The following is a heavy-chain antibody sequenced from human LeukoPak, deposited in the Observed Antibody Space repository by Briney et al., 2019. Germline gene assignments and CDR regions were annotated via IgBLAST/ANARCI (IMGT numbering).Heavy chain of an antibody. J-gene: IGHJ4*02. V-gene: IGHV3-74*01. CDR2: INSDGSIT. D-gene: IGHD6-13*01. Sequence: PGGSLRLSCAASGFSFSSYWMHWVRQAPGKGLVWVSRINSDGSITTYADSVKGRFTISRDNAKNTLYLQMNSLRAEDTAVYYCARAYSSSWYDYFDYWGQGTLVTVSS. CDR3: ARAYSSSWYDYFDY. CDR1: GFSFSSYW.